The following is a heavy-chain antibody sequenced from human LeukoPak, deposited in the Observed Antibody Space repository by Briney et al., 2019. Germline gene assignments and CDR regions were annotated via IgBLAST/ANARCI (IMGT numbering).Heavy chain of an antibody. CDR1: GGSIRSSNYY. CDR2: IYYSGSP. V-gene: IGHV4-39*01. J-gene: IGHJ3*02. Sequence: PSETLSLTWTVSGGSIRSSNYYWGWIRQPPGKGLEWIGSIYYSGSPYYNPSLKSRVTISVDTSKNQFSLNLSSVTAADTAVYYCARRAYFFPGAFDIWGQGTMVTVS. D-gene: IGHD2/OR15-2a*01. CDR3: ARRAYFFPGAFDI.